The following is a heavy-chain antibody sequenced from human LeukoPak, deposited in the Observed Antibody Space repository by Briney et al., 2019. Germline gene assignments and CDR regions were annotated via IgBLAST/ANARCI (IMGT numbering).Heavy chain of an antibody. D-gene: IGHD3-10*01. V-gene: IGHV4-61*02. CDR3: ARYYYGSPFDI. CDR2: IYTSGST. Sequence: SETLSLTCTVSGGFISSGSYYWSWIRQPAGKGLEWIGRIYTSGSTNYNPSLKSRVTISVDTSKNQFSLKLSSVTAADTAVYYCARYYYGSPFDIWGQGTMVTVSS. CDR1: GGFISSGSYY. J-gene: IGHJ3*02.